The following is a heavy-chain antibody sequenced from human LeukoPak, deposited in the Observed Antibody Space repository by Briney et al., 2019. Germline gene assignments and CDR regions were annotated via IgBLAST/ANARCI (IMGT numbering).Heavy chain of an antibody. Sequence: SVKVSCKASGGTFSSYAISWVRQAPGQGLEWMGGIIPIFGTANYAQKSQGRVTITADKSTSTAYMELSSLRSEDTAVYYCARDLMGNYCDWNCDYWGQGTLVTVSS. CDR3: ARDLMGNYCDWNCDY. D-gene: IGHD4-17*01. CDR2: IIPIFGTA. J-gene: IGHJ4*02. V-gene: IGHV1-69*06. CDR1: GGTFSSYA.